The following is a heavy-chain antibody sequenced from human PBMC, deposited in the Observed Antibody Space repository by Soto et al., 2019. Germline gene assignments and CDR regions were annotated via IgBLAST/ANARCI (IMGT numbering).Heavy chain of an antibody. CDR3: ARDHYSGYDYGYYFDY. D-gene: IGHD5-12*01. CDR2: IWYDGSNK. V-gene: IGHV3-33*08. Sequence: LRLSCAASGFTLSSYAMHWVRQAPGKGLEWVAVIWYDGSNKYYADSVKGRFTISRDNSKNTLYLQMNSLRAEDTAVYYCARDHYSGYDYGYYFDYWGQGTLVTVSS. CDR1: GFTLSSYA. J-gene: IGHJ4*02.